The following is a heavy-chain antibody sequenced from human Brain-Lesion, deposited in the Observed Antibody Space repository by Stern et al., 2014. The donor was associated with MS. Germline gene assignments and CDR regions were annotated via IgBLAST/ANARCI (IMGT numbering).Heavy chain of an antibody. CDR2: IWPGDSDP. J-gene: IGHJ4*02. CDR1: GYRFTSNW. Sequence: EVQLVESGAEVKKPGESLKISCKGSGYRFTSNWIGWVRQMPGKGLEWWGIIWPGDSDPRSSPSFQGQVTISADKSISTAYLQWSSLQASDTAMYYCARRGDSSSSGFDYWGQGTLVIVSS. CDR3: ARRGDSSSSGFDY. V-gene: IGHV5-51*01. D-gene: IGHD6-6*01.